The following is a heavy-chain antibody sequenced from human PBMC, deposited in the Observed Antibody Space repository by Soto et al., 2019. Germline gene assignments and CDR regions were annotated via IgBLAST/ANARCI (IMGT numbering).Heavy chain of an antibody. CDR3: AKDGVATIPDYYYYYMDV. V-gene: IGHV3-30*18. D-gene: IGHD5-12*01. CDR2: ISYDGSNK. CDR1: GFTFSSYG. J-gene: IGHJ6*03. Sequence: GSLRLSCAASGFTFSSYGMHWVRQAPGKGLEWVAVISYDGSNKYYADSVKGRFTISRDNSKNTLYLQMNSLRAEDTAVYYCAKDGVATIPDYYYYYMDVWGKGTTVTVSS.